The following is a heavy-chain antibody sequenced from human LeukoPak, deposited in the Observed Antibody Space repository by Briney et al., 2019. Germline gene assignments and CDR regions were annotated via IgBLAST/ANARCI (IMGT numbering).Heavy chain of an antibody. CDR2: IKEDGSEK. D-gene: IGHD5-24*01. V-gene: IGHV3-7*01. J-gene: IGHJ4*02. CDR1: GFGFGSSW. CDR3: ATGRLQPAH. Sequence: GGSLRLSCVVSGFGFGSSWMTWVRQAPGRGLEYVANIKEDGSEKYFVDSVKGRFTTSRDNAKNSVFLQMNSLRVEDTAVYYCATGRLQPAHWGQGTLVTVSS.